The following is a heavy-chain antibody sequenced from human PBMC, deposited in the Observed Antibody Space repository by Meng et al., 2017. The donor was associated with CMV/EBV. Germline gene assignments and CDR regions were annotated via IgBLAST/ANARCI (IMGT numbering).Heavy chain of an antibody. D-gene: IGHD3-16*01. Sequence: EVLRVGSGVGLVRSCGALILVCLDSGFTFGSYWMHWVRQVPGEGLVWVSRIDTDGTVTSYADFVRGRFTISRDNAKNTLYLQMRDLRADDSAVYYCIRDLFGNRDEWGQGTLVTVSS. CDR1: GFTFGSYW. V-gene: IGHV3-74*01. CDR2: IDTDGTVT. J-gene: IGHJ4*02. CDR3: IRDLFGNRDE.